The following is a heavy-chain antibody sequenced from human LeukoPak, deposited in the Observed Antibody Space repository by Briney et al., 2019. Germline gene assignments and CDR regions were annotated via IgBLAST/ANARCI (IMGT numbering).Heavy chain of an antibody. CDR1: GFTFSNYG. CDR3: AKVVQYTASTGTGLDY. CDR2: IWYDGSYK. Sequence: GGSLRPSCVASGFTFSNYGMHWVRQAPGKGLDWVAVIWYDGSYKYYADSVKGRFTISRENPKNTLYLQMNSLRAEDTGIYYCAKVVQYTASTGTGLDYWGQGTLVTVSS. J-gene: IGHJ4*02. V-gene: IGHV3-33*06. D-gene: IGHD6-13*01.